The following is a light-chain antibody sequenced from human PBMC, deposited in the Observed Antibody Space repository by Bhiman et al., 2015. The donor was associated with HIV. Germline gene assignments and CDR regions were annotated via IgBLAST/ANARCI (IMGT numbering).Light chain of an antibody. V-gene: IGLV2-14*03. J-gene: IGLJ1*01. CDR2: DVS. CDR3: CSYAGTSYV. CDR1: GSDVGGYNH. Sequence: QSALTQPASVSGSPGQSITISCTGTGSDVGGYNHVSWYQQHPGKAPKLMIYDVSNRPSGVSNRFSGSKSGNTASLTISGLQAEDEADYYCCSYAGTSYVFGTGTKVTVL.